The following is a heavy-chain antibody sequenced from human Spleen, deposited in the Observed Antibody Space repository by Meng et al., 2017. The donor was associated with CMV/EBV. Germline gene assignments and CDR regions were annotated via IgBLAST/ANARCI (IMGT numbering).Heavy chain of an antibody. CDR3: ARDYSDGMDV. Sequence: GGSLRLSCAASGFKVSRNYMTWVRQAPGQGLEWVSTIYTGTSTFYADSVRGRFTISRDNSKNTVFLQMDSLRAEDTAAYFCARDYSDGMDVWGLGTAVTVSS. V-gene: IGHV3-53*01. CDR2: IYTGTST. CDR1: GFKVSRNY. J-gene: IGHJ6*02.